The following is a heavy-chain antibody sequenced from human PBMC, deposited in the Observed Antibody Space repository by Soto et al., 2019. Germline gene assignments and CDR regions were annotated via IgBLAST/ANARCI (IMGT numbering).Heavy chain of an antibody. J-gene: IGHJ6*02. CDR3: ARRGDPWGVSSGRLTHPSYYYYGMDV. CDR1: GGTFSSYA. D-gene: IGHD3-16*01. V-gene: IGHV1-69*01. CDR2: IIPIFGTA. Sequence: QVQLVQSGAEVKKPGSSVKVSCKASGGTFSSYAISWVRQAPGQGLEWMGGIIPIFGTANYAQKFQGRVTITADESTSTAYMELSSLRSEDTAVYYCARRGDPWGVSSGRLTHPSYYYYGMDVWGQGTTVTVSS.